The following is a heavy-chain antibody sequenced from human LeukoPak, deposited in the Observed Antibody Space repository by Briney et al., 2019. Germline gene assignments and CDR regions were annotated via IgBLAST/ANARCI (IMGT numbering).Heavy chain of an antibody. CDR1: GYSFTGHY. J-gene: IGHJ5*02. Sequence: ASVKVSCKASGYSFTGHYMHWVRQAPGQGLEWMGCINPNSGGTNYAQKFQGRVTMTRDTSISTVYMELSRLRSDDTAVYYCARRYYDSSGYYYYPWGQGTLVTVSS. CDR2: INPNSGGT. D-gene: IGHD3-22*01. CDR3: ARRYYDSSGYYYYP. V-gene: IGHV1-2*02.